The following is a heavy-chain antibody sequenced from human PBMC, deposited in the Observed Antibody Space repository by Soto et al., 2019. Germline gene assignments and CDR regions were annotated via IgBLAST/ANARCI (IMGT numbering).Heavy chain of an antibody. CDR2: ISWNSGSI. D-gene: IGHD6-19*01. V-gene: IGHV3-9*01. CDR1: GFTFDDYA. CDR3: AKGGRQWLGAFDY. J-gene: IGHJ4*02. Sequence: EVQLVESGGGLVQPGRSLRLSCAASGFTFDDYAMHWVRQASGKGLEWVSGISWNSGSIGYADSVKGRFTISRDNAKNPLYLQMNSLRAEDTALYYCAKGGRQWLGAFDYWGQGTLVTVSS.